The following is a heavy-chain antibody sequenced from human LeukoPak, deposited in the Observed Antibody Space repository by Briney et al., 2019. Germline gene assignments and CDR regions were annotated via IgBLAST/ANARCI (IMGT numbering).Heavy chain of an antibody. CDR3: ARSQTYGDHPPFDY. Sequence: ASVKVSCKASGYSFTGSAMNWVRQAPGQGLEWMGWINTNTGNPTYAQGFTGRFVFSLDTSVSSAYIQISSLKTEDTAVYFCARSQTYGDHPPFDYWGQGTLVTVSS. V-gene: IGHV7-4-1*02. D-gene: IGHD4-17*01. CDR1: GYSFTGSA. CDR2: INTNTGNP. J-gene: IGHJ4*02.